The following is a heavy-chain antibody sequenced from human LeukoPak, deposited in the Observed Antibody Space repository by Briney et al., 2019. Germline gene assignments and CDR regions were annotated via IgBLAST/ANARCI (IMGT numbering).Heavy chain of an antibody. J-gene: IGHJ2*01. CDR1: GFPFSGYW. CDR3: ARGKAGDDTNRFSDL. Sequence: GGSLRLSCAASGFPFSGYWMHWVRQAPGKGLVWVSLINSDSRDIKYAASVKGRFTISRDNAKNTLYLQMNSLRAEDTAVYYCARGKAGDDTNRFSDLWGRGTLATVSS. D-gene: IGHD3-10*01. CDR2: INSDSRDI. V-gene: IGHV3-74*01.